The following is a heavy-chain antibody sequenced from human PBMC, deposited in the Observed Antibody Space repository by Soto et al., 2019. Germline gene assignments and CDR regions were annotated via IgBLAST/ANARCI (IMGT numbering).Heavy chain of an antibody. CDR2: INSDGGST. V-gene: IGHV3-74*01. CDR1: GFTFSSYW. CDR3: ARAYCTNGVCFPFYYYYGMDV. D-gene: IGHD2-8*01. Sequence: GGSLRLSCAASGFTFSSYWMHWVRQAPGKGLVWVSRINSDGGSTSYADYVKGRFTISRDNAKNTLYLQMNSLRAEDTAVYYCARAYCTNGVCFPFYYYYGMDVWGQGTTVTVLL. J-gene: IGHJ6*02.